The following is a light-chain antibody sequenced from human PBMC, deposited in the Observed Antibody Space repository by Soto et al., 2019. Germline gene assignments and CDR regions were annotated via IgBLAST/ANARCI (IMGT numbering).Light chain of an antibody. CDR3: QHYGGAPRT. V-gene: IGKV3-20*01. CDR1: QSSSSNF. Sequence: EIVLTQSPGTLSLSPGEGATLSCRASQSSSSNFLAWYQQKRGQAPRLLIHGASNRATGIPDRFSGSGSGTDFTLTITRLEPEDFAVYYCQHYGGAPRTFGQGTKVEVK. CDR2: GAS. J-gene: IGKJ1*01.